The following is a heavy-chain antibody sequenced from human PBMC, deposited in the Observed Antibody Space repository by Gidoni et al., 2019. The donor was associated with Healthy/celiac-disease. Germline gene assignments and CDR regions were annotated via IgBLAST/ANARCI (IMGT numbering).Heavy chain of an antibody. CDR2: ISWDGGST. Sequence: EVQLVESGGVVVQPGGSLRLYCAASGFTFDDYTMHWVRQAPGKGLEWVSLISWDGGSTYYADSVKGRFTISRDNSKNSLYLQMNSLRTEDTALYYCAKDMGQVVPAATLYYYYYGMDVWGQGTTVTVSS. D-gene: IGHD2-2*01. V-gene: IGHV3-43*01. J-gene: IGHJ6*02. CDR3: AKDMGQVVPAATLYYYYYGMDV. CDR1: GFTFDDYT.